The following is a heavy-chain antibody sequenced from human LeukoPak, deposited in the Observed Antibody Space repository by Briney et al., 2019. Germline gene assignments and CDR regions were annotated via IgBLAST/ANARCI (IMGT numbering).Heavy chain of an antibody. D-gene: IGHD5-24*01. V-gene: IGHV4-34*01. CDR2: INHSGST. Sequence: SETLSLICAVYGGSFSGYYWSWIRQPPGKGLEWIGEINHSGSTNYNPSLKSRVTISVDTSKNQFSLKLSSVTAADTAVYYCARVRDGYNYSPFDYWGQGTLVTVSS. J-gene: IGHJ4*02. CDR3: ARVRDGYNYSPFDY. CDR1: GGSFSGYY.